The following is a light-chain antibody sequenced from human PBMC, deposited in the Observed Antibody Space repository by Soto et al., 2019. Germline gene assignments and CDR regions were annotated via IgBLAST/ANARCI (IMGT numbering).Light chain of an antibody. V-gene: IGKV1-39*01. CDR3: KQTYSIPPWT. CDR2: AAS. Sequence: DIQMTQSPSTLSASVGDRVTITCRASQSISSWLAWYQQKPGKAPKLLIYAASSLQSGVPSRFSGSGSGTDFTLTITSLQPEDFATYYCKQTYSIPPWTFGQGTKVDIK. J-gene: IGKJ1*01. CDR1: QSISSW.